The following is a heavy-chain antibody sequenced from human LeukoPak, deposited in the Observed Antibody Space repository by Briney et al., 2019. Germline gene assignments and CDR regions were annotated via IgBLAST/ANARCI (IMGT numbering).Heavy chain of an antibody. CDR3: ARRLGYCSSTSCHAFDI. CDR2: IYPGDSDT. J-gene: IGHJ3*02. D-gene: IGHD2-2*03. V-gene: IGHV5-51*01. Sequence: GESLMISCKGSGYSFTSYWIGWVRQMPGKGLEWMGIIYPGDSDTRYSPSFQGQVTISADKSISTAYLQWSSLKASDTAMYYCARRLGYCSSTSCHAFDIWGQGTMVTVSS. CDR1: GYSFTSYW.